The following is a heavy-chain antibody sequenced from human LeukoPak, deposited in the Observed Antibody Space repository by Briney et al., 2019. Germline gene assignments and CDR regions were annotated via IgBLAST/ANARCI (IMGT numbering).Heavy chain of an antibody. CDR3: ARDAYSAAAVDY. CDR2: IYSGGST. CDR1: GLTLSNYG. J-gene: IGHJ4*02. V-gene: IGHV3-66*01. Sequence: GGSLRLSCAVSGLTLSNYGMTWVRQAPGKGLEWVSVIYSGGSTYYADSVKGRFTISRDNSKNTLYLQMNSLRAEDTAVYYCARDAYSAAAVDYWGQGTLVTVSS. D-gene: IGHD6-13*01.